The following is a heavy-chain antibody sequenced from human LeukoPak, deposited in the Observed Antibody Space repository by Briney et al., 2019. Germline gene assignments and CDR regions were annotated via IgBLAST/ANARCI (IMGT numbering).Heavy chain of an antibody. CDR3: ARRRQRWLPFDY. CDR1: GGSFSGYY. D-gene: IGHD5-24*01. Sequence: PSETLSLTCAVYGGSFSGYYWSWIRQPPGKGLEWIGEINHSGSTNYNPSLKSRVTISVDTSKNQFSLKLSSVTAADTAVYYCARRRQRWLPFDYWGQGTLVTVSS. CDR2: INHSGST. J-gene: IGHJ4*02. V-gene: IGHV4-34*01.